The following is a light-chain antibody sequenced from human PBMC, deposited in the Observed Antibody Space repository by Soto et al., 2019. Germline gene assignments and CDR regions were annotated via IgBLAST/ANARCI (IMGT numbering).Light chain of an antibody. CDR1: QSVSSN. Sequence: EIVMTQSPATLSVSPGERATISCRASQSVSSNLAWYQQKPGQAPRLLIYGASTRATGIPARFSGSGSGTEFTLTISSLQSEDFAVYYCQQYSNWPPMYTFGQGTKLEIK. CDR3: QQYSNWPPMYT. V-gene: IGKV3-15*01. J-gene: IGKJ2*01. CDR2: GAS.